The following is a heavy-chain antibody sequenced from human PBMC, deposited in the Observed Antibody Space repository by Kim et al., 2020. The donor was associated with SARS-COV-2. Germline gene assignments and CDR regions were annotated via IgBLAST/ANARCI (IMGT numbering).Heavy chain of an antibody. CDR3: AAFDWLPPSAFDI. V-gene: IGHV3-23*03. CDR2: IYSGGSST. D-gene: IGHD3-9*01. CDR1: GFTFSSYA. Sequence: GGSLRLSCAASGFTFSSYAMSWVRQAPGKGLEWVSVIYSGGSSTYYADSVKGRFTISRDNSKNTLYLQMNSLRAEDTAVYYCAAFDWLPPSAFDIWGQGTMVTVSS. J-gene: IGHJ3*02.